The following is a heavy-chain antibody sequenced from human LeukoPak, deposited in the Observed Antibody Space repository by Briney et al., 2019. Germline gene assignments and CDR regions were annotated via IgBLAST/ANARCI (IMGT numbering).Heavy chain of an antibody. Sequence: ASVKVSCKASGYTFTGYYMHWVRQAPGQGLEWMGWINPNSGGTNYAQKFQGRVTMTRDTSISTAYMELSRLRSDDTAVYYCAREIGYDYVWGSYRHRTDYLYWGQGTPVTVSS. CDR3: AREIGYDYVWGSYRHRTDYLY. J-gene: IGHJ4*02. V-gene: IGHV1-2*02. CDR2: INPNSGGT. CDR1: GYTFTGYY. D-gene: IGHD3-16*02.